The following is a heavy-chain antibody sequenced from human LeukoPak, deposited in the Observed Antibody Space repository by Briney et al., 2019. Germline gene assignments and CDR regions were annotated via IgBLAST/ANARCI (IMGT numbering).Heavy chain of an antibody. CDR1: GGSISSYY. CDR2: IYTSGST. Sequence: SETLSLTFTVSGGSISSYYWSWIRQPAGKGLEWIGRIYTSGSTNYNPSLKSRVTMSVDTSKNQFSLKLSSVTAADTAVYYCARDSYYGSGSYPGSWFDPWGQGTLVTVSS. J-gene: IGHJ5*02. CDR3: ARDSYYGSGSYPGSWFDP. D-gene: IGHD3-10*01. V-gene: IGHV4-4*07.